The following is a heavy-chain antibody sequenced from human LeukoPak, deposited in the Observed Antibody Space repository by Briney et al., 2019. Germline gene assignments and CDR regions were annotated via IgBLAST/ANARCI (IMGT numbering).Heavy chain of an antibody. CDR3: ARGLGSSADY. V-gene: IGHV3-74*01. CDR2: IDDDGSIT. Sequence: GGSLRLSCAASGFTFSSQWMHWVRQAPGKGLLWVSRIDDDGSITNYAESVKGRFTISRDNSKNTMYLQVNSLRAEDTAVYYCARGLGSSADYWGQGTLVTVSS. D-gene: IGHD6-19*01. CDR1: GFTFSSQW. J-gene: IGHJ4*02.